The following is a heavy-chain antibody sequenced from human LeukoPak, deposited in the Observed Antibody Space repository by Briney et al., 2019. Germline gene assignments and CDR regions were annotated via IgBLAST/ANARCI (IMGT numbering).Heavy chain of an antibody. CDR2: IYWNDDK. V-gene: IGHV2-5*01. CDR3: GHIFNSSPYS. D-gene: IGHD2/OR15-2a*01. CDR1: GGSISSTTYY. J-gene: IGHJ4*02. Sequence: TLSLTCTVSGGSISSTTYYWAWIRQPPGKALEWLALIYWNDDKRYSPSLKSRLTITNDASKNQVVLTMTNMDPADTGTYYCGHIFNSSPYSWGQGTLVAVSS.